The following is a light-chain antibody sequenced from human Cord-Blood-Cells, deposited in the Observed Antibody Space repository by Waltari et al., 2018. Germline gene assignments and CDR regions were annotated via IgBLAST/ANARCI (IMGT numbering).Light chain of an antibody. CDR3: QQSYSTPSIT. J-gene: IGKJ5*01. CDR2: AAS. V-gene: IGKV1-39*01. Sequence: DIQMTQSPSSLSASVGDRVTITCRASQSISSYLNWYQQKPGKAPKLLIYAASSLQSGVPSRFSGSRSGTDVTLTISSLQPEDFATYYCQQSYSTPSITFGQGTRLEIK. CDR1: QSISSY.